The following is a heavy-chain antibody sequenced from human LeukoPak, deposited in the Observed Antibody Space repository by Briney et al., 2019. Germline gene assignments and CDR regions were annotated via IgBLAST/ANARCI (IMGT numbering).Heavy chain of an antibody. CDR1: GGSFSGYY. D-gene: IGHD3-22*01. Sequence: SETLSLTCAVYGGSFSGYYWSWIRQPPGKGLEWIGEINHSGSTNYNPSLKSRVTISVDTSKNQFSLKLSSVTAADTAVYYCARDRHYYDSSGYWLDYWGQGTLVTVSS. J-gene: IGHJ4*02. V-gene: IGHV4-34*01. CDR2: INHSGST. CDR3: ARDRHYYDSSGYWLDY.